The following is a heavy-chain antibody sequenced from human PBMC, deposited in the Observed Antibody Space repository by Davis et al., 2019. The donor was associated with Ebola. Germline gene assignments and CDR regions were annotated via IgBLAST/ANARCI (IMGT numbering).Heavy chain of an antibody. Sequence: GESLKISCKGSGYSFTSYWNGWVRQMPGKGLEWMGIIHPGDSETRYSPSFQGQVTISVDKSISTAYLKWNSLKASDTTVYYCARRNYYGSGSQYSHFDYWGQGTLVTVSS. J-gene: IGHJ4*02. CDR3: ARRNYYGSGSQYSHFDY. CDR1: GYSFTSYW. CDR2: IHPGDSET. V-gene: IGHV5-51*01. D-gene: IGHD3-10*01.